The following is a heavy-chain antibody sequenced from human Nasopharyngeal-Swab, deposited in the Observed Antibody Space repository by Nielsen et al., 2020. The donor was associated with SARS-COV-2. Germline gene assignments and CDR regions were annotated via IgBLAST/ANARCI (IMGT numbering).Heavy chain of an antibody. CDR1: GDTFSRYA. CDR2: IIPVYGPT. V-gene: IGHV1-69*13. D-gene: IGHD2-2*01. Sequence: SVKVSCKASGDTFSRYASSRVRQAYAQGLEWMGAIIPVYGPTTYAQKFPDRVTITADESTSTVYMDLSSLNSEDTALYYCARDRPDHCSSTSCYIRGGFDIWGQGTMVTVS. CDR3: ARDRPDHCSSTSCYIRGGFDI. J-gene: IGHJ3*02.